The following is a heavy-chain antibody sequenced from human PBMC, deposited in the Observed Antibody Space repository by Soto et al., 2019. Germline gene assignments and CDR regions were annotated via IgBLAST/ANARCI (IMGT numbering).Heavy chain of an antibody. V-gene: IGHV3-30-3*01. CDR2: ISYDGSNK. Sequence: PGXSLRLSCAASGFTFSSYAMHCVRQAPFKGLEWVPVISYDGSNKYYADSVKGRFTISRDNSKNTLYLQMNSLRAEDTAVYYCARPAWGYGLTSPIDYWGQGTLVTVSS. D-gene: IGHD3-16*01. CDR1: GFTFSSYA. CDR3: ARPAWGYGLTSPIDY. J-gene: IGHJ4*02.